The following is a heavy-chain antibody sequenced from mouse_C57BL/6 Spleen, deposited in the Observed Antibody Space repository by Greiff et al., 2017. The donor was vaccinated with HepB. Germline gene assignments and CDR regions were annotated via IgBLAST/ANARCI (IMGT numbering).Heavy chain of an antibody. J-gene: IGHJ4*01. CDR1: GYAFSSSW. CDR3: ARWDAIDY. CDR2: IYPGDGDT. V-gene: IGHV1-82*01. Sequence: VQLQQSGPELVKPGASVKISCKASGYAFSSSWMNWVKQRPGKGLEWIGRIYPGDGDTNYNGKFKGKATLTADKSSSTAYMQLSSLTSEDSAVYICARWDAIDYWGQGTTVTVSA.